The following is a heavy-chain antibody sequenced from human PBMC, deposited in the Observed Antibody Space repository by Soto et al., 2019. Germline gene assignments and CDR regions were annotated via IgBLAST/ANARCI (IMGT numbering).Heavy chain of an antibody. D-gene: IGHD3-9*01. V-gene: IGHV4-59*08. CDR2: IYYRGNT. CDR1: GDSISPYF. Sequence: SETLSLTCTVSGDSISPYFWSWIRQPPGKGLEFIAYIYYRGNTVYNPSLKSRATISVDTSKNQFSLTLNSVTAADTAIYYCARTVLGPDILADQFVDYYYYMDVWGQGTTVTVSS. CDR3: ARTVLGPDILADQFVDYYYYMDV. J-gene: IGHJ6*03.